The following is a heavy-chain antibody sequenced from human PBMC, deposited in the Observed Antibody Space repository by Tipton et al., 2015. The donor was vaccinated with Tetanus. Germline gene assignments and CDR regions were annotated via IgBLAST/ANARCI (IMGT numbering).Heavy chain of an antibody. D-gene: IGHD2-21*02. V-gene: IGHV3-21*01. J-gene: IGHJ4*02. CDR1: GFTFSGYW. CDR2: ISSSSRYI. Sequence: SLRLSCVDSGFTFSGYWMNWVRQAPGKGLEWVSSISSSSRYIYYADSVKGRFTISRDNAKNSLYLQMISLRAEDTAVYSCARGMAEASNCGGDCYSDYWGQGTLVTVSS. CDR3: ARGMAEASNCGGDCYSDY.